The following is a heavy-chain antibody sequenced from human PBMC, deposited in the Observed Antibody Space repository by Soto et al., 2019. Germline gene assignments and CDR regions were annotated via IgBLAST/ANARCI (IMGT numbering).Heavy chain of an antibody. V-gene: IGHV4-31*03. D-gene: IGHD2-21*01. CDR2: IYYSGST. CDR3: AASCVGCGGFNYYGMDV. J-gene: IGHJ6*02. Sequence: QVQLQESGPGLVKHSQTLSLTCTVSGGSISSGVYYWSWIRQHPGKGLEWIGYIYYSGSTYYNPSLKSRVTISVDTSKNQFSLKLSSVTAADTAVYYCAASCVGCGGFNYYGMDVWGQGTTVTVSS. CDR1: GGSISSGVYY.